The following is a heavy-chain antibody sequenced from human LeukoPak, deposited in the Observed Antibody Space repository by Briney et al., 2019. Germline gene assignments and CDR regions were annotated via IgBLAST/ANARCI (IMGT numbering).Heavy chain of an antibody. CDR1: GSTFSNYA. Sequence: GGSLRLSCAASGSTFSNYAMHWVRQAPGKGLQWVALIWYDGSSKYYADSVKGRFTISRDNSKNTLYLQMNSLRAEDTAVYYCARDPPTRQYTNSFSLDYWGQGTLVTVSS. J-gene: IGHJ4*02. V-gene: IGHV3-33*01. CDR2: IWYDGSSK. D-gene: IGHD6-13*01. CDR3: ARDPPTRQYTNSFSLDY.